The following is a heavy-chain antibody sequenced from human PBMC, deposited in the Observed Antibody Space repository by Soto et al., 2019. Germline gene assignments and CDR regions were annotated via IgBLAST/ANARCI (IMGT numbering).Heavy chain of an antibody. V-gene: IGHV4-59*01. Sequence: SETLSLTCTVSGGSISSYYWSWIRQPPGKGLEWIGYIYYSGSTNYNPSLKSRVTISVDTSKNQFSLKLSSVTAADTAVYYCASLPPTGSRAVAGDYWGQGTLVTVSS. CDR1: GGSISSYY. CDR2: IYYSGST. CDR3: ASLPPTGSRAVAGDY. D-gene: IGHD6-19*01. J-gene: IGHJ4*02.